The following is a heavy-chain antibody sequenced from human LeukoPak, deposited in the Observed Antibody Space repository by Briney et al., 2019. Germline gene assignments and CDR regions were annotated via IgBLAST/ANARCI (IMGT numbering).Heavy chain of an antibody. CDR3: ARAVSGTYYAWFDP. V-gene: IGHV3-7*04. CDR2: INQDGSEK. Sequence: GGSLRLSCAASGFTFTSYWMSWVRQAPGRGLEWVANINQDGSEKYYVDSVKGRFTISKDNAKNSLYLQMNSLRAEDTALYYCARAVSGTYYAWFDPWGQGTVVTVSS. D-gene: IGHD1-26*01. J-gene: IGHJ5*02. CDR1: GFTFTSYW.